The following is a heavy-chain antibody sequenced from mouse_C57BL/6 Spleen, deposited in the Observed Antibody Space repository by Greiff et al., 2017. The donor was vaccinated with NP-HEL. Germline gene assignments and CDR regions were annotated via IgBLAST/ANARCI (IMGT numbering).Heavy chain of an antibody. V-gene: IGHV2-2*01. CDR3: ARRGDYDAGFAY. CDR1: GFSLTSYG. CDR2: IWSGGST. J-gene: IGHJ3*01. Sequence: QVQLQQSGPGLVQPSQSLSITCTVSGFSLTSYGVHWVRQSPGKGLEWLGVIWSGGSTDYNAAFISRLSISKDNSKSQVFFKMNSLQADDTAIYYCARRGDYDAGFAYWGQGTLVTVSA. D-gene: IGHD2-4*01.